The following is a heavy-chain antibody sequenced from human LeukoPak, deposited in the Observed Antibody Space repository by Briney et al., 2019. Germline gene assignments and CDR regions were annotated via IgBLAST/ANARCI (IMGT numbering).Heavy chain of an antibody. Sequence: PGGSLRLSCAASGFTFSSYAMSWVHQAPGKGLEWVSVIYSGGSTYYADSVKGRFTISRDNSKNTLYLQMNSLRAEDTAVYYCARDPGGNWGYWGQGTLVTVSS. V-gene: IGHV3-66*01. CDR2: IYSGGST. CDR3: ARDPGGNWGY. D-gene: IGHD7-27*01. J-gene: IGHJ4*02. CDR1: GFTFSSYA.